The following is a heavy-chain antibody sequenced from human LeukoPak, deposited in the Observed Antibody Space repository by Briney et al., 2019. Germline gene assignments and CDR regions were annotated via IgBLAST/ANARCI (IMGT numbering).Heavy chain of an antibody. J-gene: IGHJ4*02. V-gene: IGHV1-2*02. D-gene: IGHD6-6*01. CDR1: GYTFTGYY. CDR2: INPNSGGT. CDR3: ARDREQLADY. Sequence: ASVKVSCKASGYTFTGYYMHWVRQAPGQGLEWMGWINPNSGGTNYAQKFQGRVTMTRDTSTSTVYMELSSLRSEDTAVYYCARDREQLADYWGQGTLVTVSS.